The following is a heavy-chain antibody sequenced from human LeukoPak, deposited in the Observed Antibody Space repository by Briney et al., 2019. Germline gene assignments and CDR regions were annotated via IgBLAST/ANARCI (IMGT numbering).Heavy chain of an antibody. Sequence: QPGGSLRLSCTASGFTFSSYGMHWVRQTPGKGLEWVSVIYSGGSTYYADSVKGRFTISRDNSKNTLYLQMNSLRAEDTAVYYCARDFSPLSYSGSYSEVGAFDIWGQGTMVTVSS. V-gene: IGHV3-53*01. D-gene: IGHD1-26*01. J-gene: IGHJ3*02. CDR1: GFTFSSYG. CDR3: ARDFSPLSYSGSYSEVGAFDI. CDR2: IYSGGST.